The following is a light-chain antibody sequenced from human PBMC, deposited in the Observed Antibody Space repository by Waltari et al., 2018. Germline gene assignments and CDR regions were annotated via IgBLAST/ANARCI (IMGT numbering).Light chain of an antibody. V-gene: IGKV3-15*01. CDR3: QQYNNWPPGT. Sequence: ETVVTQSPATLSMSPGERATLSCRTRQSIGTSLAWYQQRPGQAPRLLIYRASTRATGIPDRFSGSGSETEFTLTISSLQSEDIAVYYCQQYNNWPPGTFGQGTKVEI. CDR2: RAS. J-gene: IGKJ1*01. CDR1: QSIGTS.